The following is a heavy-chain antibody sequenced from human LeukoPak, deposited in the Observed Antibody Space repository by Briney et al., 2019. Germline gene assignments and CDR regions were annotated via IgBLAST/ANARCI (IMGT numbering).Heavy chain of an antibody. V-gene: IGHV1-69*05. CDR3: AREVDSSSWYYFDY. J-gene: IGHJ4*02. Sequence: ASVKVSCKXSGGTFSSYAISWVRQAPGQGLEWMGRIIPIFGTANYSQKFQGRVTITTDESTSTAYMELSSLRSEDTAVYYCAREVDSSSWYYFDYWGQGTLVTVSS. CDR1: GGTFSSYA. CDR2: IIPIFGTA. D-gene: IGHD6-13*01.